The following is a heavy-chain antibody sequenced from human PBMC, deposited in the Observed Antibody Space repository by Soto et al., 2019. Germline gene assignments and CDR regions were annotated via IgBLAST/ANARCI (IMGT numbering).Heavy chain of an antibody. CDR2: IYYSGST. Sequence: SETLSLTCTVSGGSISSYYWSWIRQPPGKGLEWIGYIYYSGSTNYNPSLKSRVTISVDTSKNQFSLKLSSVTAADTAVYYCARRNYGSGSYWFDPWGQGTLVTVSS. V-gene: IGHV4-59*08. D-gene: IGHD3-10*01. J-gene: IGHJ5*02. CDR3: ARRNYGSGSYWFDP. CDR1: GGSISSYY.